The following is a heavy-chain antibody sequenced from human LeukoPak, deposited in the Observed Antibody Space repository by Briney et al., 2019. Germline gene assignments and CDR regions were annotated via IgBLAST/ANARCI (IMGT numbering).Heavy chain of an antibody. CDR2: IYTSGST. CDR3: ARSYDSGWYGFDS. V-gene: IGHV4-4*07. D-gene: IGHD6-19*01. Sequence: MTSETLSLTCSVSGGSISSHYWKWIRQPAGKGLEWIGHIYTSGSTNYNPSLRSRVTISVDKSKNYFSLRLTSMTAADTAVYYCARSYDSGWYGFDSWGQGTLVTVSS. CDR1: GGSISSHY. J-gene: IGHJ5*01.